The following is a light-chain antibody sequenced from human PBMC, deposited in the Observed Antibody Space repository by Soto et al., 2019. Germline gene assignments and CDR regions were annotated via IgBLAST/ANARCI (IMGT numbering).Light chain of an antibody. CDR3: NSYTGRSARYV. V-gene: IGLV2-14*01. J-gene: IGLJ1*01. Sequence: QSVLTQPASASGSPGQSITISCTGTSSDVGAYNYVSWYQQHPGKAPKLMIYDVTNRPSGVSDRFSGSKSGNTASLTISGLRAEDEADYYCNSYTGRSARYVFGTGTKVTVL. CDR1: SSDVGAYNY. CDR2: DVT.